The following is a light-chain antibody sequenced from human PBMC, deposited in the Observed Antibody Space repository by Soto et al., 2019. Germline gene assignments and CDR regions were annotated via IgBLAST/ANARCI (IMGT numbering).Light chain of an antibody. V-gene: IGKV3-20*01. J-gene: IGKJ4*01. CDR1: QSVSSSN. CDR2: GAS. CDR3: QHFDSSPT. Sequence: EIVLTQSPGTLSLSPGERATLSCRASQSVSSSNLGWYHQKPGQAPRLLIYGASARAPGIPDRFSGTGSGTESTLTISRLEPEDFAVYFCQHFDSSPTFGGGTKVDIK.